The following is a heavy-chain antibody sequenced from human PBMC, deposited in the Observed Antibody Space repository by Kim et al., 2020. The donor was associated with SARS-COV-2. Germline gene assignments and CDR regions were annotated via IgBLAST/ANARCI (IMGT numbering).Heavy chain of an antibody. V-gene: IGHV6-1*01. CDR3: SRANAMGV. J-gene: IGHJ6*02. CDR2: KWSY. Sequence: KWSYDYAVSVKSRITINPDTSKNQFSLQLNAVTPEDAAVYYCSRANAMGVWGQGTTVTVSS.